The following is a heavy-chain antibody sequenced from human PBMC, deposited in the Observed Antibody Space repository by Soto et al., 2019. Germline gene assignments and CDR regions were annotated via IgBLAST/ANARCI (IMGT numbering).Heavy chain of an antibody. Sequence: SGPTLVNPTQTLTLTCTFSGFSLSTSGVGVGWIRQPPGKALEWLALIYWDDDKRYSPSLKSRLTITKDTSKNQVVLTMTNMDPVDTATYYCAHRRTPSRNCSGGSCYPNWFDPWGQGTLVTVSS. CDR2: IYWDDDK. J-gene: IGHJ5*02. CDR1: GFSLSTSGVG. V-gene: IGHV2-5*02. CDR3: AHRRTPSRNCSGGSCYPNWFDP. D-gene: IGHD2-15*01.